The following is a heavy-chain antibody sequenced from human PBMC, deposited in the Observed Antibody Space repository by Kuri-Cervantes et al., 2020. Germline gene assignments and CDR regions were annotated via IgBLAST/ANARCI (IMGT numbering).Heavy chain of an antibody. Sequence: GGSLRLSCAASGFTFSDYAMNWVRQAPGMGLEWVSTISGSGGNTYYADSVTGRFTISRDNSKNTLYLQMNSLRAEDTAAYFCAKGGSNYDFWGQGTLVTVSS. D-gene: IGHD5-24*01. CDR2: ISGSGGNT. CDR3: AKGGSNYDF. V-gene: IGHV3-23*01. J-gene: IGHJ4*02. CDR1: GFTFSDYA.